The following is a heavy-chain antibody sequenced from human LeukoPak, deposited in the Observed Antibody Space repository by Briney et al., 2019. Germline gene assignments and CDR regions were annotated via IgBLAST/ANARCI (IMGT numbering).Heavy chain of an antibody. D-gene: IGHD5-24*01. Sequence: PGGSLRLSCAASGFSVSNHYMAWVRQAPGGRLEGVSFIWADGTTFYTDSVRGRFTVSRDQFKNTLYLQMSSLRPDDTALYYCARDGAGIESWVELDPWGQGTQVTVSA. CDR3: ARDGAGIESWVELDP. CDR1: GFSVSNHY. J-gene: IGHJ5*02. V-gene: IGHV3-66*02. CDR2: IWADGTT.